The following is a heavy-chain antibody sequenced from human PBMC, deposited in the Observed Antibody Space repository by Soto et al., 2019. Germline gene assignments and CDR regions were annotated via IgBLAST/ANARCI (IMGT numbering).Heavy chain of an antibody. V-gene: IGHV1-18*01. J-gene: IGHJ6*03. CDR1: GYTFTSYG. CDR3: ARDAQLRYFDWLSVCYYYYMDV. D-gene: IGHD3-9*01. CDR2: ISAYNGNT. Sequence: QVQLVQSGSEVKKHGASVKVSCKASGYTFTSYGISWVRQAPGQGLEWMGWISAYNGNTNYAQKLQGRVTMTTDTATSIAYMELRSLRSDDTAVYYCARDAQLRYFDWLSVCYYYYMDVGGKGTTVTVSS.